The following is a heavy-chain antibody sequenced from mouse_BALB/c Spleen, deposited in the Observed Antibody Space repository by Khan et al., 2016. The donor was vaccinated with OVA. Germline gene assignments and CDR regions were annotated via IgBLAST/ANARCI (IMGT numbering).Heavy chain of an antibody. V-gene: IGHV2-6-4*01. CDR3: ARAYYRYDGYYAMDY. D-gene: IGHD2-14*01. CDR2: IWGGGGT. J-gene: IGHJ4*01. Sequence: QVQLKESGPGLVAPSQSLSITCTVSGFSLSRYNIHWVRQPPGKGLEWLGIIWGGGGTDYNSTLKSRLSISKDNSKSKVFLKMNSLQTDDTVMYFGARAYYRYDGYYAMDYWGQGTLVTVSA. CDR1: GFSLSRYN.